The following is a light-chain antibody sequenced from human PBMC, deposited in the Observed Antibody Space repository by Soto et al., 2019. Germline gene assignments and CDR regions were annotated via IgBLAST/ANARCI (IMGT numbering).Light chain of an antibody. Sequence: EIVLTQSPGTLSLSPGERVTLSCRASQSVSSSHLAWYQQKPGQTPRLLIYGASSRATGIPDRFSGSGSGTDFTLSISRLGPEDFAVFYCQHYGSSLYTFGQGTKLEIK. CDR2: GAS. V-gene: IGKV3-20*01. CDR3: QHYGSSLYT. CDR1: QSVSSSH. J-gene: IGKJ2*01.